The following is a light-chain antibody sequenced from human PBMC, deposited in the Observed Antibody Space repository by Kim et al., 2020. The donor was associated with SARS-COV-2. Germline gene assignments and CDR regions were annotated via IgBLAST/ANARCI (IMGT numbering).Light chain of an antibody. CDR2: GRN. V-gene: IGLV3-19*01. Sequence: SSELTQDPAVSVALGQTVTMTCQGDSLRSQFANWYQQSPGQSPVLVLHGRNSRPSGIPDRFSGSRLGDTASLTITGAQAEDEADYYCKSRASSGYNVIFG. CDR3: KSRASSGYNVI. CDR1: SLRSQF. J-gene: IGLJ2*01.